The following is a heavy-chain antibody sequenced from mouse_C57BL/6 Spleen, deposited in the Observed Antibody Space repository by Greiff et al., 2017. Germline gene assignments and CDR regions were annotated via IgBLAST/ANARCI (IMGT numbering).Heavy chain of an antibody. CDR3: ARERDSSGYEY. V-gene: IGHV5-16*01. CDR2: INYDGSST. CDR1: GFTFSDYY. D-gene: IGHD3-2*02. J-gene: IGHJ2*01. Sequence: EVKLMESEGGLVQPGSSMKLSCTASGFTFSDYYMAWVRQVPEKGLEWVANINYDGSSTYYLDSLKSRFIISRDNAKNILYLQMSSLKSEDTATYYCARERDSSGYEYWGQGTTLTVSS.